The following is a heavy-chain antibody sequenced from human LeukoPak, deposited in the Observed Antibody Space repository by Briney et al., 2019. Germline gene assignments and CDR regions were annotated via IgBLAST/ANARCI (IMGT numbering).Heavy chain of an antibody. Sequence: PGGSLRLSCAASGFTFGTYTISWVRQAPGKGLEWVSFISDSSTNIYYADSVKGRFTVSRDNANNSLYLQMNSLRAEDTAVYYCARTHDYWGQGTLVTVSS. J-gene: IGHJ4*02. CDR1: GFTFGTYT. CDR2: ISDSSTNI. V-gene: IGHV3-21*01. CDR3: ARTHDY.